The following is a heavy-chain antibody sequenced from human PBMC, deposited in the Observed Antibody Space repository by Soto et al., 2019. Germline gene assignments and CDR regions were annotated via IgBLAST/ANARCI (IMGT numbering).Heavy chain of an antibody. Sequence: QVHLQESGPGLVKPSETLSLTCAISGGSTSSSDWWTWVRQPPGEGLEWIGEIHRDGVTNYNSSLKSRPTISLDQSRTQFSPSLPSVTAAAAAASFCAGRPEIHPRWGQGILVPVSS. CDR1: GGSTSSSDW. D-gene: IGHD1-26*01. V-gene: IGHV4-4*02. CDR2: IHRDGVT. J-gene: IGHJ4*02. CDR3: AGRPEIHPR.